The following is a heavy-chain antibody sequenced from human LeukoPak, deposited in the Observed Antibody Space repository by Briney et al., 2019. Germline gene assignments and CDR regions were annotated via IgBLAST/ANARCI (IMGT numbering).Heavy chain of an antibody. J-gene: IGHJ4*02. V-gene: IGHV3-21*01. D-gene: IGHD2-21*02. CDR3: AREFNTAGNFDY. CDR2: IYFTGNYI. CDR1: GFTFSRHS. Sequence: GGSLRLSCVTSGFTFSRHSMRWVRQAPGKGLEWVSSIYFTGNYISYADSVKGRFTISRDNAKNSLYLQMNSLRAEDTAVYYCAREFNTAGNFDYWGQGTLVTVSS.